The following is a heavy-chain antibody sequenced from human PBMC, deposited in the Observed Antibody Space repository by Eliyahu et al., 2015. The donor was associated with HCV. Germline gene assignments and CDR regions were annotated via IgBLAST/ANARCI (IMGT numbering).Heavy chain of an antibody. D-gene: IGHD6-6*01. CDR2: ISGSGGST. CDR1: FSSYA. V-gene: IGHV3-23*01. CDR3: AKDRPPAYYYYGMDV. Sequence: FSSYAMSWVRQAPGKGLEWVSAISGSGGSTYYADSVKGRFTISRDNSKNTLYLQMNSLRAEDTAVYYCAKDRPPAYYYYGMDVWGQGTTVTVSS. J-gene: IGHJ6*02.